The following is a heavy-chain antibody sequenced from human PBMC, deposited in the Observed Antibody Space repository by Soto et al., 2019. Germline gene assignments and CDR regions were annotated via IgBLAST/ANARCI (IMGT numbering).Heavy chain of an antibody. CDR1: GYTFTSYG. CDR3: ARGGNYYDSSGYYGGVYYYYGMDV. V-gene: IGHV1-18*04. CDR2: ISAYNGNT. Sequence: QVQLVQSGAEVKKPGASVKVSCKASGYTFTSYGISWVRQAPGQGLEWMGWISAYNGNTNYAQKLQGRVTMTTDTSTSTAYLELRSLRSDDTAVYYCARGGNYYDSSGYYGGVYYYYGMDVWGQGTTVTVSS. D-gene: IGHD3-22*01. J-gene: IGHJ6*02.